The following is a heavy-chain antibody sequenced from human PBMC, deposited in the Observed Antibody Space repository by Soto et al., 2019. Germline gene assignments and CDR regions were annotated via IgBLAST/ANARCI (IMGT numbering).Heavy chain of an antibody. V-gene: IGHV3-30*18. CDR3: AKDRAVAGDFDY. Sequence: QVQLVESGGGVVQPGRSLRLSCAASGFTFSSYGMHWVRQAPGKGLEWVAVISYDGSNKYYADSVKGRFTISRDNSKNPLYLQMNSLRAEDTAVYYCAKDRAVAGDFDYWGQGTLVTVSS. D-gene: IGHD6-19*01. CDR2: ISYDGSNK. J-gene: IGHJ4*02. CDR1: GFTFSSYG.